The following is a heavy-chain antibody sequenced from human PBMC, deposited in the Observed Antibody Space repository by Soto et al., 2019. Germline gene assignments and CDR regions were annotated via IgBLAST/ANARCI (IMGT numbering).Heavy chain of an antibody. CDR1: GFTFSSYG. CDR3: ARDGSGYDLRDGFDY. Sequence: PGGSLRLSCAASGFTFSSYGMHWVRQAPGKGLEWVAVIWYDGSNKYYADSVKGRFTISRDNSKNTLYLQMKSLRAEDTAVYYCARDGSGYDLRDGFDYCGQGTLVTVSS. V-gene: IGHV3-33*01. CDR2: IWYDGSNK. J-gene: IGHJ4*02. D-gene: IGHD5-12*01.